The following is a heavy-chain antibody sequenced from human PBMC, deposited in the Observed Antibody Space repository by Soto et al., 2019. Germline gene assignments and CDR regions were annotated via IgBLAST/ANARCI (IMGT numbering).Heavy chain of an antibody. V-gene: IGHV1-2*04. CDR1: GYSFAGFY. Sequence: ASVRVSCKASGYSFAGFYIHWMRQAPGQGLEWVGSINSNSGATTYAQKFQDSVAMTRDTSVSTAYMDLNRLTSDDTAIYYCAIILTHSDSFDISGQGTMVTGSS. CDR2: INSNSGAT. CDR3: AIILTHSDSFDI. D-gene: IGHD3-9*01. J-gene: IGHJ3*02.